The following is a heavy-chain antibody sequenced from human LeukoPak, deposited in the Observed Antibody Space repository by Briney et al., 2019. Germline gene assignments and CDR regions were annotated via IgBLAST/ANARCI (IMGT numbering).Heavy chain of an antibody. V-gene: IGHV4-59*01. Sequence: PSETLSLTCSVSGGSISSYYWSWIRQPPGKGLEWIGYIYYSGSTNYNPSLKSRVTISVDTSKNQFSLKLSSVTAADTAVYYCARVYSGSSLDYWGQGTLVTVSS. CDR2: IYYSGST. J-gene: IGHJ4*02. CDR3: ARVYSGSSLDY. CDR1: GGSISSYY. D-gene: IGHD1-26*01.